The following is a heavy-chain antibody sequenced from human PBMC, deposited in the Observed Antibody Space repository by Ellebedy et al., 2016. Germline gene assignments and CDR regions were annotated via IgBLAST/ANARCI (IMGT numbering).Heavy chain of an antibody. CDR3: AKGDLPIVVVPAAIDY. V-gene: IGHV3-30*18. CDR1: GFTFSSYG. Sequence: GESLKISXAASGFTFSSYGMHWVRQAPGKGLEWVAVISYDGSNKYYADSVKGRFTISRDNSKNTLYLQMNSLRAEDTAVYYCAKGDLPIVVVPAAIDYWGQGTLVTVSS. CDR2: ISYDGSNK. J-gene: IGHJ4*02. D-gene: IGHD2-2*01.